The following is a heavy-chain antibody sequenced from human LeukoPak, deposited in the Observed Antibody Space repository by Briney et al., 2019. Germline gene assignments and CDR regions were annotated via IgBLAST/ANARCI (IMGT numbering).Heavy chain of an antibody. V-gene: IGHV3-21*01. J-gene: IGHJ4*02. Sequence: GGSLRLSCAASGFTFNTFNMNWVRQAPGKGLEWVSSITSGGDYIYYADSVKGRFTTSRDNAKNSLSLQLSSMRVEDTAVYYCARGHYDVLAASYKWTPDYWGQGTLVTVSS. CDR1: GFTFNTFN. CDR3: ARGHYDVLAASYKWTPDY. CDR2: ITSGGDYI. D-gene: IGHD3-9*01.